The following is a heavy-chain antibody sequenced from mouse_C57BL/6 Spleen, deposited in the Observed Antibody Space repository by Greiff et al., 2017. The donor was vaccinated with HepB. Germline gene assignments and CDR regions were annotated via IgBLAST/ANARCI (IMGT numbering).Heavy chain of an antibody. CDR3: ASGYDYDAMDY. Sequence: VQLQQPGAELVKPGASVKMSCKASGYTFTSYWITWVKQRPGQGLEWIGDIYPGSGSTNYNEKFKGKATLTVDTSSSTAYRQLSSLTSEDSAVYYCASGYDYDAMDYWGQGTSVTVSS. V-gene: IGHV1-55*01. CDR1: GYTFTSYW. J-gene: IGHJ4*01. D-gene: IGHD2-10*02. CDR2: IYPGSGST.